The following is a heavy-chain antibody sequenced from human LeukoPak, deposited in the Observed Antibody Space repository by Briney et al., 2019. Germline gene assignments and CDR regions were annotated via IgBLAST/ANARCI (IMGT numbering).Heavy chain of an antibody. D-gene: IGHD3-10*01. CDR3: ARSPYASNWFDP. J-gene: IGHJ5*02. Sequence: TLSLTCSVSGGSISSGGYYWSWIRQPAGKGLEWIGRIYTSGITNYNPSLKSRVTISVDTSKNQFSLKLSSVTAADTAVYYCARSPYASNWFDPWGQGTLVTVSS. V-gene: IGHV4-61*02. CDR2: IYTSGIT. CDR1: GGSISSGGYY.